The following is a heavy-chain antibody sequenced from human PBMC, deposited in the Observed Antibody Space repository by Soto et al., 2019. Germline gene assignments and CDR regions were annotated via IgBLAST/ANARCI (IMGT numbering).Heavy chain of an antibody. V-gene: IGHV4-59*01. J-gene: IGHJ4*02. CDR3: ARVWGKYSYVPFDY. CDR1: GGSISSYY. D-gene: IGHD5-18*01. CDR2: IYYSGST. Sequence: ETLSLTCTVSGGSISSYYWSWIRQPPGKGLEWIGYIYYSGSTNYNPSLKSRVTISVDTSKNQFSLKLSSVTAADTAVYYCARVWGKYSYVPFDYWGQGTMVTVSS.